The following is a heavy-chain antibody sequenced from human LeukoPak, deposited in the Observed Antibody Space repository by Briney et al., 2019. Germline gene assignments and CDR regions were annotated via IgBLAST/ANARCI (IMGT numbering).Heavy chain of an antibody. D-gene: IGHD2-15*01. V-gene: IGHV3-21*01. CDR3: ARIGYCSGGSCYPSYYYYGMDV. CDR1: GFTFSSYS. J-gene: IGHJ6*02. CDR2: ISSSSSYI. Sequence: PGGSLRLSCGASGFTFSSYSMNWVRQAPGKGLEWVSSISSSSSYIYYADSVKGRFTISRDNAKNSLYLQMNSLRAEDTAVYYCARIGYCSGGSCYPSYYYYGMDVWGQGTTVTVSS.